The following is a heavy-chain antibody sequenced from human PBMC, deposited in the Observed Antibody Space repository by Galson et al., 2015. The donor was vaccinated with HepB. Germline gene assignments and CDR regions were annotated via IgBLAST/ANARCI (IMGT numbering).Heavy chain of an antibody. V-gene: IGHV3-74*01. CDR2: INSDGSST. CDR1: GFTFSSYG. Sequence: SLRLSCAASGFTFSSYGMHWVRQAPGKGLVWVSRINSDGSSTSYADSVKGRFTISRDNAKNTLYLQMNSLRAEDTAVYYCARSFRTYYYDSSGYREDYWGQGTLVTVSS. CDR3: ARSFRTYYYDSSGYREDY. D-gene: IGHD3-22*01. J-gene: IGHJ4*02.